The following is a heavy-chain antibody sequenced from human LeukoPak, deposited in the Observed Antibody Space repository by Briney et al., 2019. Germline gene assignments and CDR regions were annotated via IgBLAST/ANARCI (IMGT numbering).Heavy chain of an antibody. CDR3: ARPLGQGNEYGMDV. CDR2: INHSGST. V-gene: IGHV4-34*01. CDR1: GGSFSGYY. Sequence: SETLSLTCAVYGGSFSGYYWSWIRQSPGKGLEWIGEINHSGSTNYNPSLKSRVTISVDTSKNQFSLKLTSVTAADTAVYYCARPLGQGNEYGMDVWGQGTTVTVSS. J-gene: IGHJ6*02. D-gene: IGHD1-1*01.